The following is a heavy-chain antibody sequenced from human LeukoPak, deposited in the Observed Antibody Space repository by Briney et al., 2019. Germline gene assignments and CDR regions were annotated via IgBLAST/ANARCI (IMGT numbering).Heavy chain of an antibody. CDR1: GGSISSYY. CDR2: IYYSGST. V-gene: IGHV4-59*01. Sequence: SETLSLTCTVSGGSISSYYWSWIRQPPGKGLEWIGYIYYSGSTNYNPSLKSRVTISVGTSKNQFSLKLSSVTAADTAVYYCARATLATINNWGQGTLVTVSS. D-gene: IGHD5-12*01. J-gene: IGHJ4*02. CDR3: ARATLATINN.